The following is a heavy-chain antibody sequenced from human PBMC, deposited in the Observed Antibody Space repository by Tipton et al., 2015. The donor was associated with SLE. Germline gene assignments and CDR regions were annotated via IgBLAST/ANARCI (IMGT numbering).Heavy chain of an antibody. CDR3: AREGAEGFDP. V-gene: IGHV4-61*10. Sequence: TLSLTCTVSGGSISSGSYYWSWIRQPAGKGLEWIGYIYYSGSTNYNPSLKSRVTISVDTSKNQFSLKLSSVTAADTAVYYCAREGAEGFDPWGQGTLVTVSS. J-gene: IGHJ5*02. D-gene: IGHD3-16*01. CDR1: GGSISSGSYY. CDR2: IYYSGST.